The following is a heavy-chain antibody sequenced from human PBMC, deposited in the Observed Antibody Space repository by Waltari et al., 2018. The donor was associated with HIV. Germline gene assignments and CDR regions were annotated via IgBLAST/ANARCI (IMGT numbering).Heavy chain of an antibody. V-gene: IGHV4-34*01. CDR2: INHSGST. CDR3: ARGPVGVFDY. D-gene: IGHD3-10*01. Sequence: QVQLQTWGAGLLQPSEPLSPTCAVYGGSFSGYYWTWIRQPPGKGLEWIGEINHSGSTNYNPSLKSRVIISADTSKNQFSLRLSSVTAADTAMYYCARGPVGVFDYWGQGSLATVFS. CDR1: GGSFSGYY. J-gene: IGHJ4*02.